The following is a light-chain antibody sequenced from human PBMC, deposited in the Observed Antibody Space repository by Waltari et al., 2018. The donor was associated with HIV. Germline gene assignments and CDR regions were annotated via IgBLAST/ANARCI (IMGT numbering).Light chain of an antibody. J-gene: IGKJ1*01. CDR1: QSVSRN. CDR3: QQYNNWPPWT. V-gene: IGKV3-15*01. CDR2: GAS. Sequence: EIVMTPSPATLSVSPGERATPSCRASQSVSRNLAWYQQKPGQAPRLLIYGASTRATGIPARFSGSGSGTEFTLTISSLQSEDFAVYYCQQYNNWPPWTFGQGTKVEIK.